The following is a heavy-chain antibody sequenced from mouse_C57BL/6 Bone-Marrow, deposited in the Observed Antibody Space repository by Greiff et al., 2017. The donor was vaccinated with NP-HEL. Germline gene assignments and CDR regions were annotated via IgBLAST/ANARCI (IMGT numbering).Heavy chain of an antibody. CDR3: ARCYYGSSYAYFDY. CDR2: IHPNSGST. Sequence: QVQLQQPGAELVKPGASVKLSCKASGYTFTSYWMHWVKQRPGQGLEWIGMIHPNSGSTNYNEKFKSKATLTVDKSSSTAYMQLSSLTSEDSAVYYCARCYYGSSYAYFDYWGQGTTLTVSS. V-gene: IGHV1-64*01. CDR1: GYTFTSYW. J-gene: IGHJ2*01. D-gene: IGHD1-1*01.